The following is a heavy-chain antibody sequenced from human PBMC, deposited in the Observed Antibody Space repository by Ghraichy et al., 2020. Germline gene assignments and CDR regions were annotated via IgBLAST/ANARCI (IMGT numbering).Heavy chain of an antibody. D-gene: IGHD2-2*01. J-gene: IGHJ3*02. CDR2: IYYSGST. CDR1: GGSISSSSYY. CDR3: ARTSDAFYI. V-gene: IGHV4-39*07. Sequence: SETLSLTCTVSGGSISSSSYYWGWIRQPPGKGLEWIGSIYYSGSTYYNPSLKSRVTISVDTSKNQFSLKLSSVTAADTAVYYCARTSDAFYIWGQGTMVTVSS.